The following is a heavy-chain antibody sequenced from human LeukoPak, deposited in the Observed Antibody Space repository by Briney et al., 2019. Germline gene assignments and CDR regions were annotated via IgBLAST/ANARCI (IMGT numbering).Heavy chain of an antibody. CDR2: IYYSGNT. V-gene: IGHV4-39*07. CDR1: GGSISSGTYY. D-gene: IGHD3-22*01. Sequence: PSETLSLTCTVSGGSISSGTYYWGWIRPPPGKGLEGIGYIYYSGNTYYNPSLKSRVTISLDTSKNQFSLKLTSVTAADTAVYYCARDLHYDSSGYYYGIAFDIWGQGTMVTVSS. CDR3: ARDLHYDSSGYYYGIAFDI. J-gene: IGHJ3*02.